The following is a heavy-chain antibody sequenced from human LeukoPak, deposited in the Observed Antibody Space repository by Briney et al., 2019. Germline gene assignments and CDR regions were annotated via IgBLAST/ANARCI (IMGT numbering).Heavy chain of an antibody. CDR3: ARGIIYGSGSYSAPDY. Sequence: SETLSLTCTVSGGSISSYYWSWIRQPPGKGLEWIGYIYYSGSTNYNPSLKSRVTISVDTSKNQFSLKLSSVTAADTAVYYCARGIIYGSGSYSAPDYWGQGTLVTVSS. CDR2: IYYSGST. V-gene: IGHV4-59*12. CDR1: GGSISSYY. D-gene: IGHD3-10*01. J-gene: IGHJ4*02.